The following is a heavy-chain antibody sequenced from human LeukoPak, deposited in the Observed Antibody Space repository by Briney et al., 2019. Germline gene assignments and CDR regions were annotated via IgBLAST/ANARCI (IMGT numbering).Heavy chain of an antibody. CDR2: ISFDLNSK. Sequence: HPGGSLRLSCVASGFTFSDYVIHWVRQAPGKGLEWVAVISFDLNSKYYSDSVKGRFTISRDNSKNTVYLQMNSLRPDDTAVYFCVGEGYYGWGSSPTFYFDYWGQGTLVTVSS. J-gene: IGHJ4*02. D-gene: IGHD3-10*01. CDR1: GFTFSDYV. CDR3: VGEGYYGWGSSPTFYFDY. V-gene: IGHV3-30-3*01.